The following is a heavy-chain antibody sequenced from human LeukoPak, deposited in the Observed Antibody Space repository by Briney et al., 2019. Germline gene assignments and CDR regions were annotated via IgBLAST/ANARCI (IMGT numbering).Heavy chain of an antibody. CDR2: IWYDGSNK. Sequence: GGSLRLSRAPSVFTLRSYGVHCVREAPRKGLEGVAFIWYDGSNKYYADSVKGRFTISRDNSKNTLYLKMNSLRAEDTAVYYCAKASYYYGSGSYYLGYWGQGTLVTVSS. J-gene: IGHJ4*02. V-gene: IGHV3-30*02. CDR3: AKASYYYGSGSYYLGY. CDR1: VFTLRSYG. D-gene: IGHD3-10*01.